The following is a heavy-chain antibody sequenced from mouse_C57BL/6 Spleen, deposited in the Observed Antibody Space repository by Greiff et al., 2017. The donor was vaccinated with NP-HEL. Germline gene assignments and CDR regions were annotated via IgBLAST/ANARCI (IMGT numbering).Heavy chain of an antibody. D-gene: IGHD1-1*01. V-gene: IGHV5-16*01. Sequence: EVKLMESEGGLVQPGSSMKLSCTASGFTFSDYYMAWVRQVPEKGLEWVANINYDGSSTYYLDSLKSRFIISRDNAKNILYLQMSSLKSEDTATYYCARGPHYYGSSYLFDYWGQGTTLTVSS. CDR2: INYDGSST. CDR1: GFTFSDYY. CDR3: ARGPHYYGSSYLFDY. J-gene: IGHJ2*01.